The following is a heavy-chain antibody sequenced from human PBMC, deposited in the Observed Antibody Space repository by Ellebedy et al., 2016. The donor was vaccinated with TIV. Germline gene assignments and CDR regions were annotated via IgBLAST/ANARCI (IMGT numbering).Heavy chain of an antibody. CDR2: ISCHALTT. V-gene: IGHV3-30*04. Sequence: PGGSLRLSCAASGFIFSTYTMNWVRKAPGKALEWWAVISCHALTTYYADPVKGRFTISRDNSNNSLYLQMKSLRAEDTAVYFCTREGAVRGAPAYLAYDFWGQGTLVTVSS. D-gene: IGHD2/OR15-2a*01. J-gene: IGHJ4*02. CDR3: TREGAVRGAPAYLAYDF. CDR1: GFIFSTYT.